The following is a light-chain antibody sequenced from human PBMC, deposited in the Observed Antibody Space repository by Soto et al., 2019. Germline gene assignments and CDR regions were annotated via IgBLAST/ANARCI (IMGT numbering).Light chain of an antibody. CDR3: CSYAGTYTYV. V-gene: IGLV2-11*01. Sequence: QSVLTQPASVSGSPGQSITISCTGTSSDVGGYNYVSWYQQHPDKAPHLVIYDVNKRPSGVPDRFSSSKSGNTASLTISGLQADDEADYYCCSYAGTYTYVFGIGTKV. CDR2: DVN. CDR1: SSDVGGYNY. J-gene: IGLJ1*01.